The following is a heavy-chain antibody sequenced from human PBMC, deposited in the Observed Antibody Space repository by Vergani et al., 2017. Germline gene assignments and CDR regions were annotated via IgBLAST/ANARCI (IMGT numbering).Heavy chain of an antibody. Sequence: EVQLLESGGGLVQPGGSLRLSCAASGFTFSSYAMSWVRQAPGKGLEWVSAISGSGGSTYYADSVKGRFTISRDNSKNTLYLQMNSLRAEDTAVYYCATDTNWNDGGDCWSQGTLVTVSS. CDR3: ATDTNWNDGGDC. J-gene: IGHJ4*02. CDR1: GFTFSSYA. CDR2: ISGSGGST. D-gene: IGHD1-1*01. V-gene: IGHV3-23*01.